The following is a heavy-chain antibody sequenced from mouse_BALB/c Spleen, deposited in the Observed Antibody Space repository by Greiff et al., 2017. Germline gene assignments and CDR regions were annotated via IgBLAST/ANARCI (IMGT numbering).Heavy chain of an antibody. CDR2: ISNLAYSI. Sequence: EVQLVESGGGLVQPGGSRKLSCAASGFTFSDYEMPWVRQAPGKGPEWVAFISNLAYSIYYADTVTGRVTITAENATNTLYLEMSSLRSEDTAMYYCARVLGTIYAMDYWGQGTSVTVSS. J-gene: IGHJ4*01. V-gene: IGHV5-15*02. CDR1: GFTFSDYE. D-gene: IGHD4-1*01. CDR3: ARVLGTIYAMDY.